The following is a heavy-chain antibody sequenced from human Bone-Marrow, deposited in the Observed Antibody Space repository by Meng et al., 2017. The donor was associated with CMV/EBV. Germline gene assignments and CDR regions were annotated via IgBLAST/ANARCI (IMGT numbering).Heavy chain of an antibody. V-gene: IGHV1-2*02. J-gene: IGHJ3*02. D-gene: IGHD1-26*01. CDR2: INPESGET. CDR3: ASPTRYSGSESAFDI. Sequence: ASVKVSCKASGYTFTGYYIHWVRQAPGQGLEWVGWINPESGETNYARQFQGRVTMTRDTSISTAYMELSRLRSDDTAVYYCASPTRYSGSESAFDIWGQGTMVTVSS. CDR1: GYTFTGYY.